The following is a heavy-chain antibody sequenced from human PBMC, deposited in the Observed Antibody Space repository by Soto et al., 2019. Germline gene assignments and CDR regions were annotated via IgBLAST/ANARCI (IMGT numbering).Heavy chain of an antibody. Sequence: GGSLRLSCAASGFTFSDHYMDWVRQAPGKGLEWVGRIRNKANSYTTEYATSVKGRFTISRDDSRNSLFLQMNSLKTEDTAVYYCSRAGILTTPYYFDYWGQGTLVTVSS. CDR2: IRNKANSYTT. D-gene: IGHD4-4*01. J-gene: IGHJ4*01. V-gene: IGHV3-72*01. CDR1: GFTFSDHY. CDR3: SRAGILTTPYYFDY.